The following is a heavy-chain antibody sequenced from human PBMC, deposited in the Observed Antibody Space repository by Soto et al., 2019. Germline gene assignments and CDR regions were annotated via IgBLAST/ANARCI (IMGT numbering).Heavy chain of an antibody. CDR2: ISSSSSTI. Sequence: SGGSLRLSCAASGFTFSSYSMNWVRQAPGKGLEWVSYISSSSSTIYYADSVKGRFTISRDNAKNSLYLQMNSLRVEDTAVYYCVRDGYRGYDWAFDIWGRGTMVTVSS. D-gene: IGHD5-12*01. CDR1: GFTFSSYS. V-gene: IGHV3-48*04. J-gene: IGHJ3*02. CDR3: VRDGYRGYDWAFDI.